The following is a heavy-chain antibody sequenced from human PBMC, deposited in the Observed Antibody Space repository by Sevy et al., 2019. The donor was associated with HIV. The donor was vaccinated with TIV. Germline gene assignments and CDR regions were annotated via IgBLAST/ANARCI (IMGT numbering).Heavy chain of an antibody. V-gene: IGHV3-30-3*01. D-gene: IGHD3-3*01. Sequence: GGSLRLSCEASGFTFGSYAMHWVRQAPGKGLEWVAVISYDGSNKYYADSVKGRFTISRDNSKNTLYLQMNSLRAEDTAVYYCARGPHPLEWSYGMDVWGQGTTVTVSS. CDR3: ARGPHPLEWSYGMDV. CDR1: GFTFGSYA. CDR2: ISYDGSNK. J-gene: IGHJ6*02.